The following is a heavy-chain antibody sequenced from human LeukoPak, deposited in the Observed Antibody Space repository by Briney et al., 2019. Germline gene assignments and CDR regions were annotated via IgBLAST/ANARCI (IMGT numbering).Heavy chain of an antibody. J-gene: IGHJ4*02. CDR3: ARVLVAGKGGRYFDY. D-gene: IGHD6-19*01. CDR2: ISYSGST. Sequence: SETLSLTCTVSGGSISGYYWSWIRQPPGKGLEWVGYISYSGSTNYNPSLKSRVTISVDTSKNQFSLKLSSVTAADTAVYYCARVLVAGKGGRYFDYWGQGTLVTVSS. CDR1: GGSISGYY. V-gene: IGHV4-59*01.